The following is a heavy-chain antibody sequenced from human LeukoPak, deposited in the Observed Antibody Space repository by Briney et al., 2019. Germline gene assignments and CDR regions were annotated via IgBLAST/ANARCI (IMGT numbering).Heavy chain of an antibody. V-gene: IGHV1-69*04. CDR2: IIPILGIA. Sequence: SVKVSCKASGGTFSSYAISWVRQAPGQGLEWMGRIIPILGIANYAQKFQGRVTITVDKSTSTAYMELSSLRSEDTAVYYCARVAGNWFDPWGQGTLVTVSS. J-gene: IGHJ5*02. CDR1: GGTFSSYA. CDR3: ARVAGNWFDP. D-gene: IGHD6-25*01.